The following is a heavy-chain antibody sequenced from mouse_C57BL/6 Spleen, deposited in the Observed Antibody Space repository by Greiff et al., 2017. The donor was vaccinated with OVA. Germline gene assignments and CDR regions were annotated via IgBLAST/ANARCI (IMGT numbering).Heavy chain of an antibody. V-gene: IGHV1-54*01. J-gene: IGHJ3*01. D-gene: IGHD2-4*01. CDR3: ARCEYETLFAY. CDR1: GYAFTNYL. Sequence: VQLQESGAELVRPGTSVKVSCKASGYAFTNYLIEWVKQRPGQGLEWIGVINPGSGGTNYNEKFKGKATLTADKSSSTAYMQLSSLTSEDSAVYFCARCEYETLFAYWGQGTLVTVSA. CDR2: INPGSGGT.